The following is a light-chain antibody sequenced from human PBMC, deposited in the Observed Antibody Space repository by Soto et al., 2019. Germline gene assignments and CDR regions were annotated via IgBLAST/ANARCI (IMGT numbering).Light chain of an antibody. Sequence: DIQMTQSPSSLSASVGDRVTISCRSSQHISTYLNWYQHKPGKAPKLLFYAASTLQSGVPSRFSGSGSGTDFRLTISSLQPEDFETYYCQQSSTIPRTFGQGTKV. CDR2: AAS. CDR3: QQSSTIPRT. V-gene: IGKV1-39*01. CDR1: QHISTY. J-gene: IGKJ1*01.